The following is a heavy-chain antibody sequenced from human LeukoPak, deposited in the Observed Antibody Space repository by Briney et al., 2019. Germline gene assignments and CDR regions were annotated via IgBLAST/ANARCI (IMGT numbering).Heavy chain of an antibody. Sequence: SETLSLTCAVYGGSFSGYYWSWIRQPPGKGLEWIGEINHSGSTNYNPSLKSRVTISVDTSKNQFSLKLSSVTAADTAVYYCARLLKTDSSSDYWGQGTLVTASS. D-gene: IGHD6-6*01. CDR2: INHSGST. V-gene: IGHV4-34*01. CDR3: ARLLKTDSSSDY. CDR1: GGSFSGYY. J-gene: IGHJ4*02.